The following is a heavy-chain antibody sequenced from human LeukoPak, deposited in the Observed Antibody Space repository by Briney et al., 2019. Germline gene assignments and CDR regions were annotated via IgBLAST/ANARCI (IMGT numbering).Heavy chain of an antibody. V-gene: IGHV4-30-2*01. CDR1: GGSISSGGYY. CDR2: IYHSGST. CDR3: ARVRTLGYCSSTSCHSWFDP. Sequence: SETLSLTCTVSGGSISSGGYYWSWIRQPPGKGLEWIGYIYHSGSTYYNPSLKSRVTITVDRSKNQFSLKLSSVTAADTAVYYCARVRTLGYCSSTSCHSWFDPWGQGTLVTVSS. D-gene: IGHD2-2*01. J-gene: IGHJ5*02.